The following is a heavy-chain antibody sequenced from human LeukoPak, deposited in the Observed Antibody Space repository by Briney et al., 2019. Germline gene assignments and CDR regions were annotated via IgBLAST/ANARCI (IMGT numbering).Heavy chain of an antibody. CDR2: IIPIFGTA. CDR1: GGTFISYA. D-gene: IGHD3-22*01. J-gene: IGHJ4*02. CDR3: ARPTREYYYDSSGYSYFDY. V-gene: IGHV1-69*13. Sequence: GASVKVSCKASGGTFISYAISWVRQAPGQGLEWMGGIIPIFGTANYAQKFQGRVTITADESTSTAYMELSSVRSEDTAVYYCARPTREYYYDSSGYSYFDYWGQGTLVTVSS.